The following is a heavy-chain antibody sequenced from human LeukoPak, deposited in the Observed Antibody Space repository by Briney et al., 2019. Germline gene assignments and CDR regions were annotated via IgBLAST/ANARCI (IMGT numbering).Heavy chain of an antibody. CDR2: INPNSGGT. Sequence: GGSVKVSCKASGYTFTGYYMHWVRQAPGQGLEWMGWINPNSGGTNYAQKFQGRVTMSRDASISTAYMELSRLRSDDTAVYYCARVRGSGLYFDYWGQGTLVTVSS. CDR1: GYTFTGYY. D-gene: IGHD3-10*01. V-gene: IGHV1-2*02. CDR3: ARVRGSGLYFDY. J-gene: IGHJ4*02.